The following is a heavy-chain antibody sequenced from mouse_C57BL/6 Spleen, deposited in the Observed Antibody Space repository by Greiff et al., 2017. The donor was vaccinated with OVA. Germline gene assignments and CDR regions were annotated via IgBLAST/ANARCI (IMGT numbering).Heavy chain of an antibody. CDR2: IYWDDDK. J-gene: IGHJ1*03. D-gene: IGHD2-3*01. CDR3: ARNDGYYWYFDV. Sequence: QVQLKQSGPGILQSSQTLSLTCSFSGFSLSTSGMGVSWIRQPSGKGLEWLAHIYWDDDKRYNPSLKSRLTISKDTSRNQVFLKITSVDTADTATYYCARNDGYYWYFDVWGTGTTVTVSS. V-gene: IGHV8-12*01. CDR1: GFSLSTSGMG.